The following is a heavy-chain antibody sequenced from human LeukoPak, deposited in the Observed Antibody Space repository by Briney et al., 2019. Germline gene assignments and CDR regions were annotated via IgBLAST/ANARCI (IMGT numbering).Heavy chain of an antibody. D-gene: IGHD2-15*01. Sequence: QTGVSLRLSCAASGFTFSSYAMGWVRQAPGEGLEWVSAISGSGGSTYYADSVKGRFTISRDNSKNTLYLQMNSLRAEDTAVYYCAKDGVVVAAYFFDYWGRGTLVTVSS. J-gene: IGHJ4*02. V-gene: IGHV3-23*01. CDR2: ISGSGGST. CDR1: GFTFSSYA. CDR3: AKDGVVVAAYFFDY.